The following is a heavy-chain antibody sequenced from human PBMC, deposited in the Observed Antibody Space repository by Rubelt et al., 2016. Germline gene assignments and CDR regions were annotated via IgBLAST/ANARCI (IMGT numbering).Heavy chain of an antibody. CDR2: IVVGSGNT. D-gene: IGHD1-26*01. V-gene: IGHV1-58*01. Sequence: QMQLVQSGPEVKKPGTSVKVSCKASGFTFTSSAVQWVRQARGQRLEWIGWIVVGSGNTNYVQKFQERVTITRDMSTSTAYMELSSLRSEDTAVYYCAADIDIRGYFDYWGQGTLVTVSS. J-gene: IGHJ4*02. CDR3: AADIDIRGYFDY. CDR1: GFTFTSSA.